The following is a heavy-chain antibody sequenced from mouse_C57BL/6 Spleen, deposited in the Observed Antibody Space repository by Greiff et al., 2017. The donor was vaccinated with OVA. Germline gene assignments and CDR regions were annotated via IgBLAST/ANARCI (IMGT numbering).Heavy chain of an antibody. J-gene: IGHJ4*01. CDR2: IDPSDSYT. CDR3: ASRGDYRTMDY. V-gene: IGHV1-50*01. CDR1: GYTFTSYW. D-gene: IGHD2-4*01. Sequence: VQLQQSGAELVKPGASVKLSCKASGYTFTSYWMQWVKQRPGQGLEWIGEIDPSDSYTNYNQKFKGKATLTVDTSSSTAYMQLSSLTSEDSAVYYCASRGDYRTMDYWGQGTSVTVSS.